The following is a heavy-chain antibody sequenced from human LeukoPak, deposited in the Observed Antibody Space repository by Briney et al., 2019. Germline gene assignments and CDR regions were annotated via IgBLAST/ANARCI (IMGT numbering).Heavy chain of an antibody. D-gene: IGHD2-21*02. CDR3: ARDRGAYCGGDCYLGFDY. Sequence: GGSLRLSCAGSGFTFSDYAINWVRQAPGKGLEWVSSIAGSSGYISYADSVKGRFTISRDNAKKSLYLQMTSLTAEDTAVYYCARDRGAYCGGDCYLGFDYWGRGTLVTVSS. J-gene: IGHJ4*01. CDR2: IAGSSGYI. CDR1: GFTFSDYA. V-gene: IGHV3-21*01.